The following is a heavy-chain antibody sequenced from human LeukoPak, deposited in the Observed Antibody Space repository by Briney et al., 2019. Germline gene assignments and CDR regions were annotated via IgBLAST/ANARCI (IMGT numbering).Heavy chain of an antibody. J-gene: IGHJ4*02. CDR3: ARRPSSNDYVWGSYRIRPNYFDY. CDR1: GGSISSSNYY. Sequence: SETLSLTCTVSGGSISSSNYYWGWIRQPPGKGLEWIGSIYYSGSTYYNPSLKSRVTISVDTSKNQFSLKLSSVTAADTAVYYCARRPSSNDYVWGSYRIRPNYFDYWGQGTLVTVSS. D-gene: IGHD3-16*02. V-gene: IGHV4-39*01. CDR2: IYYSGST.